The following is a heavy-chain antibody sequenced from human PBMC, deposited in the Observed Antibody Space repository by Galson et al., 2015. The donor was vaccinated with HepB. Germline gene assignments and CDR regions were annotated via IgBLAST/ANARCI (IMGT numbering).Heavy chain of an antibody. J-gene: IGHJ6*02. CDR2: IIPIFGTA. D-gene: IGHD5-12*01. CDR3: ARVGPYSGYDLYYYYGMDV. Sequence: SVKVSCKASGGTFSSYAISWVRQAPGQGLEWMGGIIPIFGTANYAQKFQGRVTITADESTSTAYMELSSLRSEDTAVYYCARVGPYSGYDLYYYYGMDVWGQGTTVTVSS. V-gene: IGHV1-69*13. CDR1: GGTFSSYA.